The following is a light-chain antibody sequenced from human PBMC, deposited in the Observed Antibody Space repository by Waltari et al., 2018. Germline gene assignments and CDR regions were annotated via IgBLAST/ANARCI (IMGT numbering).Light chain of an antibody. CDR1: QSVLSSSNNKNF. Sequence: DIVMTQSPDSLTVSLGERATVNCKSSQSVLSSSNNKNFLAWYQQKPGQPPKLLIYWASTRGSGVPDRFSGSGSGTDFTLTISSLQAEDVAVYYCQQYYITPPTFGRGTKVEIK. CDR3: QQYYITPPT. CDR2: WAS. V-gene: IGKV4-1*01. J-gene: IGKJ1*01.